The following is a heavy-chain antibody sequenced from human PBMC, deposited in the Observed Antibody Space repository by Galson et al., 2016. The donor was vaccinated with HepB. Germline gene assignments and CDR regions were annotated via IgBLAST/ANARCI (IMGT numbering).Heavy chain of an antibody. CDR3: AKEGVRLTSGWQFDY. V-gene: IGHV3-23*01. CDR1: RFIFRFPFRDYA. J-gene: IGHJ4*02. Sequence: SLRLSCAASRFIFRFPFRDYAMSWVRQAPGKGLEWVSVVSGSGDSTDYADSVKGRFIISRDNSKNTVYLQMNSLRAEDTDVYYCAKEGVRLTSGWQFDYWGQGTLVTVSS. D-gene: IGHD6-19*01. CDR2: VSGSGDST.